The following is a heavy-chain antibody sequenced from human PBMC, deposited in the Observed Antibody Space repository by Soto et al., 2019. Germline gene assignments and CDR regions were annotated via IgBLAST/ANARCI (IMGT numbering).Heavy chain of an antibody. CDR1: GYSFTTSG. CDR3: ARRLYGDYDY. V-gene: IGHV1-18*01. CDR2: ISTYNGNT. Sequence: ASVKFSCTSSGYSFTTSGITWVRQAPGQGLEWMGWISTYNGNTNYAQKLQDRVTLTTDTSTSTAYMELRSLRSDDTAVYYCARRLYGDYDYWGQGSLHTGSA. D-gene: IGHD4-17*01. J-gene: IGHJ4*02.